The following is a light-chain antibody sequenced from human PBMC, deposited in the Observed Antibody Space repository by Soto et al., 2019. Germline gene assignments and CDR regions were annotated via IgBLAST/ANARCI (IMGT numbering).Light chain of an antibody. J-gene: IGKJ1*01. CDR3: QQYNSYSRT. V-gene: IGKV1-5*01. CDR2: DAS. Sequence: DIQMHQSQYSLSASVGDRVNIPCRASQSISSYLNWYQQKPGKAPKLLIYDASSLESGVPSRFSGSGSGTEFTLTINSLQPDDFATYYCQQYNSYSRTFGQGTKVDI. CDR1: QSISSY.